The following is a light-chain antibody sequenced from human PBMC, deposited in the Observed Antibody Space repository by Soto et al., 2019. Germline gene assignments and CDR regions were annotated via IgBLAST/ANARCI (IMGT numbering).Light chain of an antibody. CDR2: DNN. Sequence: QSVLTQPPSVSAAPGQRVTISCSGSSSNIGIHFVSWYQQLTGTAPKLLIYDNNKRPSGIPERFSGSKSGTSATLDITGLHTGDETYYYCGTWDGRLSAYVFGTGTKLTVL. V-gene: IGLV1-51*01. CDR3: GTWDGRLSAYV. J-gene: IGLJ1*01. CDR1: SSNIGIHF.